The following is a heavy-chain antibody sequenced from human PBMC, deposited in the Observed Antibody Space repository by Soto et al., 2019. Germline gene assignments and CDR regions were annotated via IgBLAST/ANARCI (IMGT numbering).Heavy chain of an antibody. CDR2: ISYDGSNK. CDR3: AKYRNSGCYGTFDY. J-gene: IGHJ4*02. D-gene: IGHD3-22*01. CDR1: GFTFSSYG. V-gene: IGHV3-30*18. Sequence: QVQLVESGGGVVQPGRSLRLSCAASGFTFSSYGMHWVRQAPGKGLEWVAVISYDGSNKYYADSVKGRFTISRDNSKNTLYLQMNSLRAEDTAVYYCAKYRNSGCYGTFDYWGQGTLVTVSS.